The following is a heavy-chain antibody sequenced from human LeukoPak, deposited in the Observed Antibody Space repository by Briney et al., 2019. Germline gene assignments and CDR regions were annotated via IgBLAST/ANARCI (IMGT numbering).Heavy chain of an antibody. CDR2: IYTSGST. Sequence: SETLSLTCTVSGVSISSGSYYWSWIRQPAGKGLEWIGRIYTSGSTNYNPSLKSRVTISVDTSKNQFSLKLSSVTAADTAVYYCAREGPLRFLERRYSYYFDYWGQGTLVTVSS. J-gene: IGHJ4*02. CDR3: AREGPLRFLERRYSYYFDY. D-gene: IGHD3-3*01. CDR1: GVSISSGSYY. V-gene: IGHV4-61*02.